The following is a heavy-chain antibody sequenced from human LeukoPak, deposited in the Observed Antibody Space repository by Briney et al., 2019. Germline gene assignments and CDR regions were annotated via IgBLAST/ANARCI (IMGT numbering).Heavy chain of an antibody. V-gene: IGHV3-23*01. CDR1: GFIFNNYG. Sequence: GGSLRLSCAASGFIFNNYGLVWVRQAPGKGLEWVSAISNDGGGTTYADFVKGRFSVSRDNSKNTLFQQMNSLRAEDTALYYCAKGSSGYFFDLWGQGNLVTVSS. CDR3: AKGSSGYFFDL. CDR2: ISNDGGGT. D-gene: IGHD3-22*01. J-gene: IGHJ4*02.